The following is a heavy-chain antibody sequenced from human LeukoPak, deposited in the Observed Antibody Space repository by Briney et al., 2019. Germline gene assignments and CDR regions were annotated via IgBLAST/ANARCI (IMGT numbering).Heavy chain of an antibody. V-gene: IGHV3-48*01. J-gene: IGHJ4*02. D-gene: IGHD3-10*01. CDR3: ARDPPGGGLDY. CDR2: ISSSSSTI. Sequence: GGSLRLSCAASGFTFSSYSMNWVRQAPGKGLEWVSYISSSSSTIYYADSVKGRFTISRDNAKNSLYLQMNSLRAEDTAVYYCARDPPGGGLDYWGQGTLVTVSS. CDR1: GFTFSSYS.